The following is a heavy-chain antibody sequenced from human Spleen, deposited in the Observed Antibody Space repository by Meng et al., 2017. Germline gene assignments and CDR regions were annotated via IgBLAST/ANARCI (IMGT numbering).Heavy chain of an antibody. V-gene: IGHV3-23*01. CDR3: AKARSTTVTTYFDY. J-gene: IGHJ4*02. Sequence: GESLKISCAASGFSFSKYAMTWVRQAPGKGLEWVSAISGSGGSTYYADSVKGRFTISRDNSKNTLYLQMNSLRAEDTAVYYCAKARSTTVTTYFDYWGQGTLVTVSS. D-gene: IGHD4-17*01. CDR2: ISGSGGST. CDR1: GFSFSKYA.